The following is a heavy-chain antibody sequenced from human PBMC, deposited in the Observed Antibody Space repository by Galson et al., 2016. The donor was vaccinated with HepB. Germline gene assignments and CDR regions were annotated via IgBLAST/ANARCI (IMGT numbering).Heavy chain of an antibody. D-gene: IGHD3-22*01. CDR1: GFNFTTSA. CDR2: ISGSGGST. V-gene: IGHV3-23*01. CDR3: AKVRYDSSSYQSPYFDH. Sequence: SLRLSCAASGFNFTTSAMSWVRQAPGKGLEWVSAISGSGGSTFYADYVKGRFTISRDNSKNTLFLQMHSLRVEDTAVYYCAKVRYDSSSYQSPYFDHWGQGILVTVSS. J-gene: IGHJ4*02.